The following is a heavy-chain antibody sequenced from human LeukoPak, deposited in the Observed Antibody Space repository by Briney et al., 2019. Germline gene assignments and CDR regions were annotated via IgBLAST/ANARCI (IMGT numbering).Heavy chain of an antibody. CDR2: ITSTSSYI. Sequence: PGGSLRLSCAASGFTFSNYNMNWVRQAPGKGLEWVSSITSTSSYIYYADSVKGRFTISRDNAKNSLYLQMNSLRAEDTAVYYCARVRVGATFPYYYYYMDVWGKGTTVTISS. CDR1: GFTFSNYN. D-gene: IGHD1-26*01. J-gene: IGHJ6*03. CDR3: ARVRVGATFPYYYYYMDV. V-gene: IGHV3-21*01.